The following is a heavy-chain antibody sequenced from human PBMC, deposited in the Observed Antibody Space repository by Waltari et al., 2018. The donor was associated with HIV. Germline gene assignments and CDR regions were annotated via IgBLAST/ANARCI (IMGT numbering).Heavy chain of an antibody. CDR3: AKDRSYDSSGYFDY. CDR1: GFLFSSYA. J-gene: IGHJ4*02. D-gene: IGHD3-22*01. V-gene: IGHV3-23*01. Sequence: EVQLLESGGDLQQPGGSLRLSCAASGFLFSSYAMSWVRQAPGRGLEWVSSINGGTTGTFYAYSVKGRFTISRDSSKNTLYLQMNSLRAEDTAVYYCAKDRSYDSSGYFDYWGEGTLVTVSS. CDR2: INGGTTGT.